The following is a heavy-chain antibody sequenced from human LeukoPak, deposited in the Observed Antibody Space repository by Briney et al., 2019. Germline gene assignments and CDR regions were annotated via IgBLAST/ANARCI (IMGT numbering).Heavy chain of an antibody. CDR2: INSEGSSR. CDR1: GFTFSSYW. J-gene: IGHJ6*02. V-gene: IGHV3-74*01. Sequence: SGGSLRLSCAASGFTFSSYWMHWVRQAPGKGRVWVSRINSEGSSRSYADSVKGRFTISRDNAKNTLNLQMNSLRAEDTAVYYCARGLYHYYYGMDVWGQGTTVTVSS. CDR3: ARGLYHYYYGMDV.